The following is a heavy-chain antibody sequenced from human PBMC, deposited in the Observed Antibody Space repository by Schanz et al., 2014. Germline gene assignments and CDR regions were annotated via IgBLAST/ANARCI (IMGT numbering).Heavy chain of an antibody. CDR2: ISGSGGNT. CDR3: ARGGPAYYFDD. CDR1: GFSFGTYA. V-gene: IGHV3-23*01. J-gene: IGHJ4*02. Sequence: EMQLLESGGGLAQPGGSLRLSCAASGFSFGTYAMSWVRQAPGKGLLWVSIISGSGGNTYYADAVRGRFTISRDNSKTTVYLQMNSLRAEDTAVYYCARGGPAYYFDDWGQGTLVTVSS.